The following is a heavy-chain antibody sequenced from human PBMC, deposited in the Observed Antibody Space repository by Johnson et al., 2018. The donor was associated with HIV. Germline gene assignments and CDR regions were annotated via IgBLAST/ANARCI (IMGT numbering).Heavy chain of an antibody. D-gene: IGHD3/OR15-3a*01. CDR1: GFTVSSNY. CDR3: ARSGDSIGSFWAGGAFDI. Sequence: EVQLVESGGVLVQPGEFLRLSCAASGFTVSSNYMSWVRQAPGKGLDWVSVIYSGGSTYYADSVKGRFTISRDNSKNTLYLQMNSLRAEDTAVYYCARSGDSIGSFWAGGAFDIWGQGTMVTVSS. CDR2: IYSGGST. J-gene: IGHJ3*02. V-gene: IGHV3-66*01.